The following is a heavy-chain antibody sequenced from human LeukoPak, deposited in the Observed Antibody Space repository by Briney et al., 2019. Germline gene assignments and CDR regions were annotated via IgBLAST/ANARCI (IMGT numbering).Heavy chain of an antibody. CDR3: ARVRGDGYNYNYYYYMDV. D-gene: IGHD5-24*01. V-gene: IGHV3-7*01. J-gene: IGHJ6*03. CDR1: GFTFSSYW. Sequence: GGSLRLSCAASGFTFSSYWMSWVRQAPGKGLEWVANIKQDGSEKYYVDPVKGRFTISRDNAKNSLYLQMNSLRAEDTAVYYCARVRGDGYNYNYYYYMDVWGKGTTVTVSS. CDR2: IKQDGSEK.